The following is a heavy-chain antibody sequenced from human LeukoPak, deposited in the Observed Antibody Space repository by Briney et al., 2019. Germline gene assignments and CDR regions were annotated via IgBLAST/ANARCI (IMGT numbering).Heavy chain of an antibody. CDR3: ARVGSIAARQGLTRDY. D-gene: IGHD6-6*01. Sequence: PSETLSLTCTVSGGSISSSSYYWSWIRQPAGKGLEWIGRIYTSGSTNYNPSLKSRVTISVDTSKNQFSLKLSSVTAADTAVYYCARVGSIAARQGLTRDYWGQGTLVTVSS. CDR2: IYTSGST. V-gene: IGHV4-61*02. J-gene: IGHJ4*02. CDR1: GGSISSSSYY.